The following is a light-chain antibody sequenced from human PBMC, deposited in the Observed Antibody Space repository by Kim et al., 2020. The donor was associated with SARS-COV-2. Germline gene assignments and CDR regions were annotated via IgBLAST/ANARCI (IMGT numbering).Light chain of an antibody. J-gene: IGKJ1*01. CDR3: QQTSSFSGA. CDR2: TAS. V-gene: IGKV1-12*01. CDR1: QDIRTW. Sequence: AAVGDRVTITCRASQDIRTWLAWYQQKPGQAPKVLIYTASNLQSGIPSRFSGSGSGTDFTLTISSLQPEDFGTYYCQQTSSFSGAFGQGTKVDIK.